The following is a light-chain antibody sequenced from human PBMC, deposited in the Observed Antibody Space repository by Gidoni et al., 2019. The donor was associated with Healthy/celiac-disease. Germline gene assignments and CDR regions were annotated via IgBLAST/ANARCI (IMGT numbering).Light chain of an antibody. Sequence: DIQLTQSPSTLSASVGDRVTITCLASQSISSWLAWYQQKPGKAPKLLIYEAYSLESGVPSRFSGSGSGTEFTLTISSLQPDDFATYYCQQYNSYSWTFGQGTKVEIK. CDR2: EAY. J-gene: IGKJ1*01. CDR1: QSISSW. V-gene: IGKV1-5*03. CDR3: QQYNSYSWT.